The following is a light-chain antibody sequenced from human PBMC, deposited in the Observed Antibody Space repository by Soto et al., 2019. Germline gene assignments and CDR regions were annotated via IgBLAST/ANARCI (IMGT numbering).Light chain of an antibody. CDR1: SSNLGAGYD. V-gene: IGLV1-40*01. J-gene: IGLJ3*02. Sequence: QSVLTQPPSVSETPGQRVTLSCTGNSSNLGAGYDVHWYQQLPGAAPKLVIFGNRNRPSGVPERFSGSKSGTSASLAITGLQAEDEADYYCQAYDYSLTASVFGGGTQLTVL. CDR2: GNR. CDR3: QAYDYSLTASV.